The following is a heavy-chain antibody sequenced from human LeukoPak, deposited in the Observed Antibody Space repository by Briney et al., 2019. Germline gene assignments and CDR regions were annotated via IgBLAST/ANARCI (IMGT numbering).Heavy chain of an antibody. CDR2: IIPIFGTA. Sequence: SVKLSCTASGGTFTSYAISWVRQAPGQGLEWMGGIIPIFGTANYAQKFQGRVTITVDKSTSTAYMELSSLRSEGTAVYYFARERTYCGGDCYSFDYWGQGTLVTVSS. D-gene: IGHD2-21*02. CDR1: GGTFTSYA. CDR3: ARERTYCGGDCYSFDY. V-gene: IGHV1-69*06. J-gene: IGHJ4*02.